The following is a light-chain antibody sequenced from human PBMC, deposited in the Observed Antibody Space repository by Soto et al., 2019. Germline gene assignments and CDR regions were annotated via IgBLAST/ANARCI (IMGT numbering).Light chain of an antibody. Sequence: DIVLTKCPAPLSVSPGERATLSCRASQSVSSNLAWYQQKPGQAPSLLIYGASSRATGVPARFSGSGSGTEFTLTMSSLTSDDSAVYYEQQYNGWPTFGQGTKVDI. CDR3: QQYNGWPT. J-gene: IGKJ1*01. CDR1: QSVSSN. V-gene: IGKV3-15*01. CDR2: GAS.